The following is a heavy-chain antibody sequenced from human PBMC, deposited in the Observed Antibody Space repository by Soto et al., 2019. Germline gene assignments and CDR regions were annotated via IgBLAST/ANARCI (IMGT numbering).Heavy chain of an antibody. CDR1: GFSVTANY. CDR3: HGYGY. CDR2: IYSGGST. J-gene: IGHJ4*02. Sequence: EVQVVESGGGLIQPGGSLRLSCEVSGFSVTANYMSWVRQAPGKGLEWVSVIYSGGSTYYIDSVKGRFSISRDISKNTLYLKMNSLSAEDTAVYYCHGYGYWGQGTLVTVSS. D-gene: IGHD5-12*01. V-gene: IGHV3-53*01.